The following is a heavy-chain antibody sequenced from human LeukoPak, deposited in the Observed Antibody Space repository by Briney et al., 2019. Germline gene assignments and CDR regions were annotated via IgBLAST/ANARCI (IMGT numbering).Heavy chain of an antibody. D-gene: IGHD2-2*01. V-gene: IGHV4-4*07. Sequence: SETLSLTCIVSGGSISSYYWNWIRQPAGKGLEWIGRIYIGGSTSYNPSLKSRVTMSVDTSKIQFSLNLTSVTAADTAMYYCARGPRMVAMNGYAFDIWGPGTTVIVSS. J-gene: IGHJ3*02. CDR1: GGSISSYY. CDR3: ARGPRMVAMNGYAFDI. CDR2: IYIGGST.